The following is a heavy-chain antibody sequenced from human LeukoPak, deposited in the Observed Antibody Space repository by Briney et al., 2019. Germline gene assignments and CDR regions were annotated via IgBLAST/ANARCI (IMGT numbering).Heavy chain of an antibody. J-gene: IGHJ4*02. Sequence: PGESLQISCKGSGYSFTSYWIGWVRQMPGKGLEWMGIIYPGDSDTRYSPSFQGQVTISADKSISTAYLQWSSLKASDTAMYYCATNYGSGSYYSPLDYWGQGTLVTVSS. D-gene: IGHD3-10*01. CDR1: GYSFTSYW. CDR3: ATNYGSGSYYSPLDY. V-gene: IGHV5-51*01. CDR2: IYPGDSDT.